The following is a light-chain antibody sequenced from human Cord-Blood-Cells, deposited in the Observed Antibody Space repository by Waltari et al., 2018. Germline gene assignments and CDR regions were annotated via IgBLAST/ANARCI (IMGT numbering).Light chain of an antibody. CDR2: EDN. Sequence: NFMLTQPHPVSESPGKTVTISCTRSSGSIASNDVQWYQQRPGSAPTTVIYEDNQRPSGVPDRFSGSIDGSSNSASLTISGLKTEDEADYYCQSYDSSNWVFGGGTKLTVL. J-gene: IGLJ3*02. CDR1: SGSIASND. V-gene: IGLV6-57*03. CDR3: QSYDSSNWV.